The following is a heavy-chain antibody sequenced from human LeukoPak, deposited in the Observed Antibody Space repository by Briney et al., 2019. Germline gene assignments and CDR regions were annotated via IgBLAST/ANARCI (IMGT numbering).Heavy chain of an antibody. J-gene: IGHJ4*02. Sequence: ASVTVSCKVSGHTLTELSVHWVRQAAGKGREGMGGFHPEDGETIYAQKFQGGVTMTEDKSTDTAYMALSSLRYEDTAVYYCATDPRGYSYDSSGSDYWGQGTLVTVSS. CDR2: FHPEDGET. CDR1: GHTLTELS. CDR3: ATDPRGYSYDSSGSDY. D-gene: IGHD3-22*01. V-gene: IGHV1-24*01.